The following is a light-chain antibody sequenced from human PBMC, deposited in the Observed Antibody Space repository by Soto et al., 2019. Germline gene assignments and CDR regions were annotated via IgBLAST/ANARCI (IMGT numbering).Light chain of an antibody. CDR3: QQYNNWPRT. J-gene: IGKJ1*01. V-gene: IGKV3-15*01. Sequence: IVLTQSPATLSVSPGERATLSCKASQSVSIKLDWYKQKPGQAPRPLIYDTSTRATGIPARFSGSGSGTEFTLTISSLQSEDFAVYYCQQYNNWPRTFGQGTKVDIK. CDR2: DTS. CDR1: QSVSIK.